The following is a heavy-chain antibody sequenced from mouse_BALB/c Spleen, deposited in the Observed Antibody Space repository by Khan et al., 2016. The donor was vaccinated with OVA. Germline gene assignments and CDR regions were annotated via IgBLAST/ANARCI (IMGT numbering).Heavy chain of an antibody. D-gene: IGHD2-10*02. CDR2: IDPYYGGT. Sequence: LQQSGPELEKPGASVKISCKASGYSFTGYNMNWVKQNNGQNLEWIGNIDPYYGGTTYNQNFKGKATLTVDKSSSTAYMHHSSLTSEDSAVYYCSKSGYGNYGHYFDYWGQGTTLTVSS. J-gene: IGHJ2*01. V-gene: IGHV1S135*01. CDR1: GYSFTGYN. CDR3: SKSGYGNYGHYFDY.